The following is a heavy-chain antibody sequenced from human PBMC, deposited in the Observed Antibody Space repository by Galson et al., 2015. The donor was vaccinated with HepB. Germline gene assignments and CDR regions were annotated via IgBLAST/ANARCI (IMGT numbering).Heavy chain of an antibody. V-gene: IGHV3-30-3*01. D-gene: IGHD3-22*01. J-gene: IGHJ4*02. CDR2: ISYDGSNK. Sequence: SLRLSCAASGFTFSSYAMHWVRQAPGKGLEWVAVISYDGSNKYYADSVKGRFTISRDNSKNTLYLQMNSLRAEDTAVYYCARDLLLAHYYDSSANDYWGQGTLVTVSS. CDR3: ARDLLLAHYYDSSANDY. CDR1: GFTFSSYA.